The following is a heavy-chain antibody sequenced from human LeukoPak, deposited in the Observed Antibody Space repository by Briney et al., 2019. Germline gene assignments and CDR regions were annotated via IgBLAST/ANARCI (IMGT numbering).Heavy chain of an antibody. V-gene: IGHV4-34*01. CDR2: VNHSGST. CDR1: GGSFSGYY. D-gene: IGHD6-13*01. CDR3: ARGEAAAGPMDYMDV. Sequence: SETLSLTCAAYGGSFSGYYWSWIRQPPGKGLEWIGEVNHSGSTNYNPSLKSRVAMSVDTSKNQFSLKLSSVTAADTAVYYCARGEAAAGPMDYMDVWDTGATVTVSS. J-gene: IGHJ6*03.